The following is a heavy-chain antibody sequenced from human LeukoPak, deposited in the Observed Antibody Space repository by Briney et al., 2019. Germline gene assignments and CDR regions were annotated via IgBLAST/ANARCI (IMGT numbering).Heavy chain of an antibody. J-gene: IGHJ4*02. CDR1: GGSISSSSYY. Sequence: PSETLSLTCTVSGGSISSSSYYWGWVRQPPGKGLEWIGCIYYSGSTYYIPYLKSRVTISVDTSKNQFSLKLSYVTAADTAVYYCARHYSSGWYAWQPLFDYWGQGTLVTVSS. D-gene: IGHD6-19*01. CDR2: IYYSGST. CDR3: ARHYSSGWYAWQPLFDY. V-gene: IGHV4-39*01.